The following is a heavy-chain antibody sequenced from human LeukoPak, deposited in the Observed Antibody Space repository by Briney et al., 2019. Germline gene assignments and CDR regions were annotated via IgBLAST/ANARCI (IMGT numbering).Heavy chain of an antibody. V-gene: IGHV3-23*01. J-gene: IGHJ4*02. D-gene: IGHD3-22*01. CDR3: AKDRGRFYYDTSAYFDY. Sequence: PGGSLRLSCSASGFTFSSYDMHWVRQAPGKGLEWVSSITGSGGGTYYADSVKGRFTISRDYSKNTLYLQMNSLRAEDTAVYYCAKDRGRFYYDTSAYFDYWGQGTLVTVSS. CDR1: GFTFSSYD. CDR2: ITGSGGGT.